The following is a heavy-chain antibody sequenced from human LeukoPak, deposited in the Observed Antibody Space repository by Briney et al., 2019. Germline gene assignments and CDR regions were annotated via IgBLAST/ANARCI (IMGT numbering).Heavy chain of an antibody. CDR1: GESISSGNYY. V-gene: IGHV4-61*02. J-gene: IGHJ6*03. CDR3: ATLGQHLPYYYYYYMDV. CDR2: IYTSGST. Sequence: PSETLSLTCTVSGESISSGNYYWSWIRQPAGKGLEWIGRIYTSGSTNYNPSVKSRVTISVDTSKNQFSLQLRSVTAADTAVYYCATLGQHLPYYYYYYMDVWGKGTTVTISS. D-gene: IGHD6-13*01.